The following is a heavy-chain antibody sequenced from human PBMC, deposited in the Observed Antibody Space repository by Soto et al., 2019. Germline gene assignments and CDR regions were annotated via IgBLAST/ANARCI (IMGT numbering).Heavy chain of an antibody. V-gene: IGHV3-66*01. CDR3: ARRNIAAAGTWWFDP. D-gene: IGHD6-13*01. CDR2: IYSGGST. Sequence: EVQLVESGGGLVQPGGSLRLSCAASGFTVSSNYMSWVRQAPGKGLEWVAVIYSGGSTYYADSVKGRFTISRDNSKNTLYLQMNSLRAEDTAVYYCARRNIAAAGTWWFDPWGQGTLVTVSS. CDR1: GFTVSSNY. J-gene: IGHJ5*02.